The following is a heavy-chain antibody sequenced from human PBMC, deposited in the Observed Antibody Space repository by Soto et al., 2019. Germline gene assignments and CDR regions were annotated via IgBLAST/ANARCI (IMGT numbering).Heavy chain of an antibody. Sequence: PGGSLRLSCAGSGFTFSNYWMTWVRQAPGKGLEWVANIKYDGSEKYYVDSVKGRFTISRDNAKNSLYLQMNSLRAEDTAVYYSARHGLYSFVPWDQGTLVTVSS. CDR1: GFTFSNYW. CDR2: IKYDGSEK. CDR3: ARHGLYSFVP. J-gene: IGHJ5*02. V-gene: IGHV3-7*03.